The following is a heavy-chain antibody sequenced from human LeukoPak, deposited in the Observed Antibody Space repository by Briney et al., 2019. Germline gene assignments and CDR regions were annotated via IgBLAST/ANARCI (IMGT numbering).Heavy chain of an antibody. CDR1: GYSISNNFY. D-gene: IGHD3-10*01. CDR2: INHSWST. CDR3: ARTRLHHTYGSGTNFDY. J-gene: IGHJ4*02. Sequence: SETLSLTCTVSGYSISNNFYWAWIRQSPGKGLEWIVSINHSWSTYYNPSLKSRVTISVDTSKNQFSLKLSSVTAADTAVYYCARTRLHHTYGSGTNFDYWGQGTLVTVSS. V-gene: IGHV4-38-2*02.